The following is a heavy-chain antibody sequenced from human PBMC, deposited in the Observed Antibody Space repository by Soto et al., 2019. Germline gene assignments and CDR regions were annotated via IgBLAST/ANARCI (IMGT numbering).Heavy chain of an antibody. D-gene: IGHD5-12*01. CDR1: GYTYTSYG. V-gene: IGHV1-18*01. J-gene: IGHJ3*02. CDR3: AAYHGYGDAFDI. Sequence: ASVKVSCKAFGYTYTSYGISWVRQAPGQGLEWMGWISAYNGNTNYAQKLQGRVTMTTDTSTSTAYMELRSLRSDDTAVYYCAAYHGYGDAFDIWGQGTMVTVSS. CDR2: ISAYNGNT.